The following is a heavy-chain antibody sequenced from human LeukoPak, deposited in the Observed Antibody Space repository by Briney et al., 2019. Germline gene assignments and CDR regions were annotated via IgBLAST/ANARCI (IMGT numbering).Heavy chain of an antibody. J-gene: IGHJ4*02. D-gene: IGHD2-2*01. CDR3: ARAGSRFSSAPAWPFDY. Sequence: SETLSLTCTVSGGSISGYYWSWIRQPAGKGLEWIGRVYSSGNTNYNPSLRGRVTMSVDRSKNQFSLRRTSVTASDTAVYSCARAGSRFSSAPAWPFDYWGQGILVTVSS. CDR1: GGSISGYY. CDR2: VYSSGNT. V-gene: IGHV4-4*07.